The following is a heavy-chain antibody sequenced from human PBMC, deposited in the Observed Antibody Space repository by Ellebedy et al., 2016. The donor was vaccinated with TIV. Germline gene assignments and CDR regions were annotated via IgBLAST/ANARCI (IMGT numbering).Heavy chain of an antibody. D-gene: IGHD3-22*01. CDR3: AVSYYDSSGYRFDNYYYGMDV. CDR1: GFTFSSYV. J-gene: IGHJ6*02. Sequence: PGGSLRLSCAASGFTFSSYVMRWVRQAPGKGLEWVSAISGSGGSTYYADSVKGRFTISRDNSKNTLYLQMNSLRAEDTAVYYCAVSYYDSSGYRFDNYYYGMDVWGQGTTVTVSS. V-gene: IGHV3-23*01. CDR2: ISGSGGST.